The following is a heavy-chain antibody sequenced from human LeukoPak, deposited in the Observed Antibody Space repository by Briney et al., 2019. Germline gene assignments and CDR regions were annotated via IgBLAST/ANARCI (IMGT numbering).Heavy chain of an antibody. J-gene: IGHJ4*02. V-gene: IGHV4-39*07. CDR3: ARGAGYSSGWPSYYFDY. CDR2: IYYSGST. CDR1: GGSISSSSYY. Sequence: SETLSLTCTVSGGSISSSSYYWGWIRQPPGKGLEWIGSIYYSGSTYYNPSLKSRVTISVDTSKNQFSLKLSSVTAADTAVYYCARGAGYSSGWPSYYFDYWGQGTLVTVSS. D-gene: IGHD6-19*01.